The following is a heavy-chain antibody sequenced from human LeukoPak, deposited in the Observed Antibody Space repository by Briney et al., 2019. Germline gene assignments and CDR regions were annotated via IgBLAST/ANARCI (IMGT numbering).Heavy chain of an antibody. D-gene: IGHD6-19*01. Sequence: EASVKVSCKASGYTFTGYYMHWVRQAPGQGLEWMGWINPNSGGTNYAQKFQGRVTMTRDTSISTAYMELSRLRSDDTAVYYCARVSAEQWLVPYPDYWGQGTLVTVSS. CDR2: INPNSGGT. CDR3: ARVSAEQWLVPYPDY. J-gene: IGHJ4*02. V-gene: IGHV1-2*02. CDR1: GYTFTGYY.